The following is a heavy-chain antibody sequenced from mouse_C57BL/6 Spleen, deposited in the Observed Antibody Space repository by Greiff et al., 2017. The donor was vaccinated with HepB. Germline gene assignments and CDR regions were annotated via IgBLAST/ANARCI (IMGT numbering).Heavy chain of an antibody. V-gene: IGHV6-3*01. Sequence: EVQLKESGGGLVQPGGSMKLSCVASGFTFSNYWMNWVRQSPEKGLEWVAQIRLKSDNYATHYAESVKGRFTISRDDSKSSVYLQMNNLRAEDTGIYYCTGGPSHGSSDYAMDYWGQGTSVTVSS. J-gene: IGHJ4*01. CDR2: IRLKSDNYAT. CDR3: TGGPSHGSSDYAMDY. CDR1: GFTFSNYW. D-gene: IGHD1-1*01.